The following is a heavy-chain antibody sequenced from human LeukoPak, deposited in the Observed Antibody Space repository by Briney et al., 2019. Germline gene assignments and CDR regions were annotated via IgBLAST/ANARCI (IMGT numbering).Heavy chain of an antibody. CDR2: ISASGSNI. J-gene: IGHJ4*02. V-gene: IGHV3-48*01. CDR3: ARVKGSYFDY. D-gene: IGHD2-15*01. Sequence: GGSLRLSCAASGFPLSSYSINWFRQAPGKGLEWVAYISASGSNIYYVDSVKGRFTVSRDNAKSSLFLQMNSPRAEDTAVYYCARVKGSYFDYWGQGALVTVSS. CDR1: GFPLSSYS.